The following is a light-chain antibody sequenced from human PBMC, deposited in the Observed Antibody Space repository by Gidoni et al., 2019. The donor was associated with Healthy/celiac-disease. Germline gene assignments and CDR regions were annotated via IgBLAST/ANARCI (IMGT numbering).Light chain of an antibody. CDR3: QKYGSSFT. CDR2: GAS. CDR1: QSVSSSY. Sequence: EIVLTQSPGTLSLSPGERATLSCRASQSVSSSYVAWYQQKPGQAPRLLIYGASSRATGIPDRCSGSGSGTDFTLTISRLEPEDFAVYYCQKYGSSFTFGPGTKVDIK. V-gene: IGKV3-20*01. J-gene: IGKJ3*01.